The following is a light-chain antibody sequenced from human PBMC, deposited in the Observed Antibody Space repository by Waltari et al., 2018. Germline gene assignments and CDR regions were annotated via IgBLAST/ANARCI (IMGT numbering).Light chain of an antibody. V-gene: IGKV3D-15*01. CDR1: QSVTSN. CDR2: DAS. Sequence: EIVMTQSPAALSVSPGERATLSCRASQSVTSNLAWYQKKRGHSPRLLIYDASISATGSPARFSGRGSGTEFTLTISSLQSEDFAVYYCQQYNNLQTFGQGTKLELK. CDR3: QQYNNLQT. J-gene: IGKJ2*01.